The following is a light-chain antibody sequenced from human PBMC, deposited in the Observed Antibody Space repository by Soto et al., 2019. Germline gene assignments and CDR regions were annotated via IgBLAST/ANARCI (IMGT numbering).Light chain of an antibody. CDR3: QQRSNWPGA. CDR2: DAS. J-gene: IGKJ1*01. CDR1: QSVRSS. V-gene: IGKV3-11*01. Sequence: EIVLTQSQATLSLSPGERATLSCRASQSVRSSLAWYQQQPGQAPRLLIFDASNRATGIPPRFSGSGSGTDFTLTINSLEPEDFVVYYCQQRSNWPGAFGQGTKVDIK.